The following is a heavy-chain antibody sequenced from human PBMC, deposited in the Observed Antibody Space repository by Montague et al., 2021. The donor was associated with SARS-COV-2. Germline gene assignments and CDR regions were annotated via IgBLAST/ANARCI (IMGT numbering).Heavy chain of an antibody. Sequence: SETLSLTCTVSGGSISSSSYYWGWIRQPPGKGLEWIGSLYYTGSTYYNPSLKSRVTISVDTSKNQFSLKVTSLTAADTAVYFCARGHLSVSMIVVVFTSASYYFDYWGQGAQVTVSS. J-gene: IGHJ4*02. CDR3: ARGHLSVSMIVVVFTSASYYFDY. CDR2: LYYTGST. CDR1: GGSISSSSYY. D-gene: IGHD3-22*01. V-gene: IGHV4-39*01.